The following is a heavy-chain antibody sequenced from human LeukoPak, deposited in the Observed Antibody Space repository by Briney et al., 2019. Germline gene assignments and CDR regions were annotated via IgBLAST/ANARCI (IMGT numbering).Heavy chain of an antibody. J-gene: IGHJ4*02. V-gene: IGHV4-39*01. CDR1: GGSISISTFF. CDR3: ARPGSSGWSY. D-gene: IGHD6-19*01. CDR2: IHYTGST. Sequence: SETLSLTCTVSGGSISISTFFWGWIRQPPGKGLEWIGSIHYTGSTYFNPSLKSRITISVDTSKNQFSLKLSSVTAADTAVYYCARPGSSGWSYWGQGTLVTVSS.